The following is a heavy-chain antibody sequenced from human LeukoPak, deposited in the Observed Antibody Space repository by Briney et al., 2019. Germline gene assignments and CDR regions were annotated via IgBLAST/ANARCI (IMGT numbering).Heavy chain of an antibody. CDR1: GFTFSSYS. V-gene: IGHV3-21*01. CDR3: ARRRYFDWSFDY. J-gene: IGHJ4*02. Sequence: GGSLRLSCAASGFTFSSYSMNWVRQAPGKGLEWVSSISSSSSYIYYADSVKGRFTISRDNAKNSLYLQMNSLRAEDTAVYYCARRRYFDWSFDYWGQGTLVTVSS. CDR2: ISSSSSYI. D-gene: IGHD3-9*01.